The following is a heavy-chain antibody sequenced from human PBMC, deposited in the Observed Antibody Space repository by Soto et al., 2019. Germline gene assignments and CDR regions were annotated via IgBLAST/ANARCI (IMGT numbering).Heavy chain of an antibody. J-gene: IGHJ5*02. CDR3: ARSGFEFWFDP. CDR2: IIPILGIA. D-gene: IGHD2-15*01. V-gene: IGHV1-69*02. Sequence: GASVKVSCKASGGTFSSYTISWVRQAPGQGLEWMGRIIPILGIANYAQKFQGRVTITADKSTSTAYMELSSLRSEDTAVYYCARSGFEFWFDPWGQGTLVTVSS. CDR1: GGTFSSYT.